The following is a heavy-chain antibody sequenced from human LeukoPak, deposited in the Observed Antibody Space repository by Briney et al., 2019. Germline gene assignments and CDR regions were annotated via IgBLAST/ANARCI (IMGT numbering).Heavy chain of an antibody. CDR1: GFTFSNFA. D-gene: IGHD2-2*01. Sequence: QPGGSLRLSCAASGFTFSNFAMSWVRQAPGKGLEWVSGVSESGGSTSKADSVKGRFTISRDNSKDTLYLQMNSLRAEDTAIYYCVPDSKEIPPAMDYWGQGTLVTVSS. CDR2: VSESGGST. CDR3: VPDSKEIPPAMDY. V-gene: IGHV3-23*01. J-gene: IGHJ4*02.